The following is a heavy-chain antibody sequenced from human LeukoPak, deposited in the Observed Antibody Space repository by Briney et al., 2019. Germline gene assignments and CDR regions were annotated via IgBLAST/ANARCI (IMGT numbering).Heavy chain of an antibody. CDR3: AKDRVVAATLGYFDY. Sequence: GGSLRLSCAASGFTFSSYGMHWVRQAPGKGLEWVAVTWYDGSNKYYADSVKGRFTISRDNSKNTLYLQMNSLRAEDTAVYYCAKDRVVAATLGYFDYWGQGTLVTVSS. CDR2: TWYDGSNK. J-gene: IGHJ4*02. CDR1: GFTFSSYG. D-gene: IGHD2-15*01. V-gene: IGHV3-33*06.